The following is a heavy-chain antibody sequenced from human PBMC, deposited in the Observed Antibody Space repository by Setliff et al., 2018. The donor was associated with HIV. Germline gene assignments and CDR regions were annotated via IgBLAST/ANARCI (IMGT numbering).Heavy chain of an antibody. Sequence: GGSLRLSCAASGFTFSSYAMTWVRQAPGKGLEWVSSFGVSGGSTYYADSVKGRFTISRDNSKNTLYLQMSSLRADDTAVYYCAKNSHGYKTAFEYWGQGALVTVSS. CDR2: FGVSGGST. V-gene: IGHV3-23*01. CDR1: GFTFSSYA. J-gene: IGHJ4*02. CDR3: AKNSHGYKTAFEY. D-gene: IGHD2-2*02.